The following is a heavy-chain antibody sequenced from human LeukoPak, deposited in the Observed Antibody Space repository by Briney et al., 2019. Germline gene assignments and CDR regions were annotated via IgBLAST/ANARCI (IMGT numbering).Heavy chain of an antibody. V-gene: IGHV4-61*02. CDR1: GGSINSGNYY. Sequence: SETLSLTCTVSGGSINSGNYYWSWIRQPAGKGLEWIGRIKTSGSTNYNPSLKSRVTISVDRTKNQFSLKLSAVTAADTAVYYCAREFYYGSGSSVDYWGQGTLVTVSS. D-gene: IGHD3-10*01. J-gene: IGHJ4*02. CDR2: IKTSGST. CDR3: AREFYYGSGSSVDY.